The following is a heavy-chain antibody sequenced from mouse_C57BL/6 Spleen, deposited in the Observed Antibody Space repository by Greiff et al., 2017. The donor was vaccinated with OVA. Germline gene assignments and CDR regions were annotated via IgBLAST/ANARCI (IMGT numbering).Heavy chain of an antibody. D-gene: IGHD2-4*01. J-gene: IGHJ4*01. CDR1: GFTFSDYG. CDR2: ISSCSSTI. CDR3: ARKYYDYDNYAMDY. V-gene: IGHV5-17*01. Sequence: EVKLVESGGGLVKPGGSLKLSCAASGFTFSDYGMHWVRQAPEKGLEWVAYISSCSSTIYYADTVKGRFTISRDHAKNTLFLQMTSLRSEDTAMYYCARKYYDYDNYAMDYWGQGTSVTVSS.